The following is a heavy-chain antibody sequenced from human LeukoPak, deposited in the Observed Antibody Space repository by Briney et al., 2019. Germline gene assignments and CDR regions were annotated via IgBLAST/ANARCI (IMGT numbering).Heavy chain of an antibody. CDR3: AKDLRFLEWYNYFDY. J-gene: IGHJ4*02. V-gene: IGHV3-48*01. CDR2: ISSSSSSI. Sequence: GGSLRLSCAVSGFTFGSYSMKWIRQAPGKGLEWISYISSSSSSIYYADSVKGRFTISRDNAKNSLYLQMSSLRAEDTAVYYCAKDLRFLEWYNYFDYWGQGTLVTVSS. D-gene: IGHD3-3*01. CDR1: GFTFGSYS.